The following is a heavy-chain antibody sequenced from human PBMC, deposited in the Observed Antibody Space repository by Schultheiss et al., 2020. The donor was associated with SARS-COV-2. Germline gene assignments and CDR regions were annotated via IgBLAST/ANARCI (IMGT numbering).Heavy chain of an antibody. Sequence: GGSLRLSCSASGFTFSIYAMHWVRQAPGKGLEYVSGISSNGDSTYYADSLKGRFTISRDNSKNTLYLQMNSLRAEDTAVYYCATLARSARYDYWGQGTLVTVSS. CDR1: GFTFSIYA. J-gene: IGHJ4*02. D-gene: IGHD1-26*01. CDR2: ISSNGDST. CDR3: ATLARSARYDY. V-gene: IGHV3-64*04.